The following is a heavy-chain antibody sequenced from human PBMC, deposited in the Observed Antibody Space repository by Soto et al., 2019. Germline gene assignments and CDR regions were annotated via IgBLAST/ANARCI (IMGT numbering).Heavy chain of an antibody. Sequence: GGSLRLSCAASGFTFSSYYMSWVRQAPGKGLEWVSSISSSSSYIYYADSVKGRFTISRDNAKNSLYLQMNSLRAEDTAVYYCARDRIYYDSSGAFDIWGQGTMVTVSS. D-gene: IGHD3-22*01. V-gene: IGHV3-21*01. CDR1: GFTFSSYY. CDR2: ISSSSSYI. CDR3: ARDRIYYDSSGAFDI. J-gene: IGHJ3*02.